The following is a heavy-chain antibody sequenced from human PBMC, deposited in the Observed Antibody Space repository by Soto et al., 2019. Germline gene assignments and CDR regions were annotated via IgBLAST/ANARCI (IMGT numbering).Heavy chain of an antibody. CDR3: ARSVFP. J-gene: IGHJ5*02. Sequence: PSETLSVKCTVAGDSITRWKYYWSWIRQHPGKGLEWIGYIYYSGSTYYKPSLKSRVTISVDTSKNQFSLKLSSVTAADTAVYYCARSVFPWGRGTLVTSPQ. CDR2: IYYSGST. CDR1: GDSITRWKYY. V-gene: IGHV4-31*03.